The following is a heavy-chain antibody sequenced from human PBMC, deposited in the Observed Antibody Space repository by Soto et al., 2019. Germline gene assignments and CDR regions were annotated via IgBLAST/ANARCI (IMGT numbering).Heavy chain of an antibody. V-gene: IGHV3-48*03. CDR2: IGRSGETI. Sequence: GGSLRLSCVGSGFTFSSFEMNWVRQTPGKGLDWLSYIGRSGETIYYADSVKGGFTISRDNAKSSLFLQMTGLRDEDTGIYYCARDSRGGAARRPTFYYWGRGTLVTVSS. CDR1: GFTFSSFE. CDR3: ARDSRGGAARRPTFYY. J-gene: IGHJ4*02. D-gene: IGHD6-6*01.